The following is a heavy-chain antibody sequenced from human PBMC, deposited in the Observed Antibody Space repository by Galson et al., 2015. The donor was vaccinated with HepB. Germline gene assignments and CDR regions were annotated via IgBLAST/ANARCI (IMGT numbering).Heavy chain of an antibody. CDR1: GFTSSSYG. CDR3: AKSAGYLGY. J-gene: IGHJ4*02. V-gene: IGHV3-30*18. Sequence: SLRLSCAASGFTSSSYGMHWVRQAPGKGLEWVAVISYDGSNKYYADSVKGRFTISRDNSKNTLYLQMNSLRAEDTAVYYCAKSAGYLGYWGQGTLVTVSS. CDR2: ISYDGSNK. D-gene: IGHD3-10*01.